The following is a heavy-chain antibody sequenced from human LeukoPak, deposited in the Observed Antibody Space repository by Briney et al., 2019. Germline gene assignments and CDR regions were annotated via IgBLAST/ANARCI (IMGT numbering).Heavy chain of an antibody. CDR1: GGSISSGGYY. V-gene: IGHV4-31*03. CDR2: IYYSGST. Sequence: PSETLSLTCTVSGGSISSGGYYWSWIRQHPGKGLEWIANIYYSGSTYYNPSLKSRVTISVDTSKNQFSLKLSSVTAADTAVYYCARDSQQAHDYWGQGTLVTVSS. D-gene: IGHD1/OR15-1a*01. CDR3: ARDSQQAHDY. J-gene: IGHJ4*02.